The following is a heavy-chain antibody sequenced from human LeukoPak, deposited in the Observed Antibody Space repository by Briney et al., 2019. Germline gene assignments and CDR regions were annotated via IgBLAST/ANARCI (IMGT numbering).Heavy chain of an antibody. V-gene: IGHV3-74*01. CDR1: GFTFSTYW. Sequence: GGSLRLSCAASGFTFSTYWMHWVRQAPGEGLVWVSRIKSDGSDTSYADSVKGRFTISRDNSKNTLYVQVNSLGTQDTAAYYCAKGSYYDSSGSFYFDYWGQGTLVTVSS. J-gene: IGHJ4*02. CDR2: IKSDGSDT. CDR3: AKGSYYDSSGSFYFDY. D-gene: IGHD3-22*01.